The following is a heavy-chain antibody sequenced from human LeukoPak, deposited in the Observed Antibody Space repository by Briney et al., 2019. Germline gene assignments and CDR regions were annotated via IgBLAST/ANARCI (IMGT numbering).Heavy chain of an antibody. CDR1: GFTFSSYS. J-gene: IGHJ5*02. V-gene: IGHV3-21*01. CDR2: ISSSSSYI. D-gene: IGHD6-19*01. Sequence: GGSLRLSCAASGFTFSSYSMNWVRQAPGKGLEWVSSISSSSSYIYYADSVKGRFTISRDNAKNSLYLQMNSLRAEDTAVYYCARDNKNFGIAVAASWGQGTLLTVSS. CDR3: ARDNKNFGIAVAAS.